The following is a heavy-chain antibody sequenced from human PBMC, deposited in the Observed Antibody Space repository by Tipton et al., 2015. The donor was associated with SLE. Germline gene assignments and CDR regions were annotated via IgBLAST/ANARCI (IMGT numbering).Heavy chain of an antibody. Sequence: TLSLTCTVSGASIGTSNYYWSWIRQPPGKGLEWIGGINHSGNTYYNPSLKSRVTLAVVTSKNQFSLKLSVVTAADTAVYYCVSSGYPLGTFESWGQGTMVTVSS. CDR1: GASIGTSNYY. V-gene: IGHV4-39*07. J-gene: IGHJ3*02. CDR3: VSSGYPLGTFES. D-gene: IGHD5-12*01. CDR2: INHSGNT.